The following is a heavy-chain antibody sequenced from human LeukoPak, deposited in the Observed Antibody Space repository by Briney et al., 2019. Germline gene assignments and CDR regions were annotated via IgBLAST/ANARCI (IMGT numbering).Heavy chain of an antibody. CDR1: GFRFNTFW. Sequence: PGGSLRLSCAASGFRFNTFWMSWVRQAPGKGLEWVANIKQDGNEKYYADSVKGRFTISRDNSKNSLYLQMNSLRAEDTALYYCARDYSGYDYAILLGDVWGKGTTVTVSS. J-gene: IGHJ6*04. CDR3: ARDYSGYDYAILLGDV. V-gene: IGHV3-7*03. CDR2: IKQDGNEK. D-gene: IGHD5-12*01.